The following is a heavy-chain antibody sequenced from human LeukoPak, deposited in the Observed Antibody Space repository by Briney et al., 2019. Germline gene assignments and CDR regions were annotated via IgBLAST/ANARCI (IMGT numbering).Heavy chain of an antibody. CDR3: ARDRLGYCSGGSCYSAYDGFDI. Sequence: GGSLRLSCAASGFTFSNYGMHWVRQAPGKGLEWVAVIWLDGSNKFYADSVKGRFTISRDNSKNTLYLQMNGLRAEDTAVYYCARDRLGYCSGGSCYSAYDGFDIWGQGTMVTVSS. V-gene: IGHV3-33*01. CDR1: GFTFSNYG. CDR2: IWLDGSNK. D-gene: IGHD2-15*01. J-gene: IGHJ3*02.